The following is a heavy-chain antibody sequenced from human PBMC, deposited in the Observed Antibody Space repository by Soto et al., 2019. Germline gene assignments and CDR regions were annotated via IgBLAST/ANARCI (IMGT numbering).Heavy chain of an antibody. CDR1: GASIDNYY. CDR3: ARDVGYSSLDYHGMDV. D-gene: IGHD6-13*01. Sequence: SETLSLTCTVSGASIDNYYWSWIRQPPGKGLEWIGYIYYSGSATYKPSLKSRVTISVDTSRNQFSLRLRSVTAADTAVYYCARDVGYSSLDYHGMDVWGQGTTVTGSS. J-gene: IGHJ6*02. V-gene: IGHV4-59*01. CDR2: IYYSGSA.